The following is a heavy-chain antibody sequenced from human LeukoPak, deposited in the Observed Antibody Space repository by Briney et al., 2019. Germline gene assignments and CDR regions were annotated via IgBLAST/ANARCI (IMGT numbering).Heavy chain of an antibody. CDR2: IYYSGST. CDR1: GGSTSSYY. D-gene: IGHD3-10*01. Sequence: SETLSLTCAVSGGSTSSYYWSWIRQPPGKGLEWIGYIYYSGSTNYNPSLKSRVTISVDTSKNQFSLKLSSVTAADTAVYYCARVGYYGSGSDPYFDYWGQGTLVTVSS. CDR3: ARVGYYGSGSDPYFDY. V-gene: IGHV4-59*01. J-gene: IGHJ4*02.